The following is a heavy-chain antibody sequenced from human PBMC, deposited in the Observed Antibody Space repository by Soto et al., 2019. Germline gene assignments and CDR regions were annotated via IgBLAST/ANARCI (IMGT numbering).Heavy chain of an antibody. CDR1: GGSISSGGYY. CDR2: IYYSGST. V-gene: IGHV4-31*03. D-gene: IGHD2-2*01. Sequence: QVQLQESGPGLVKPSQTLSLTCTVSGGSISSGGYYWSWIRQHPGKGLEWIGYIYYSGSTYYNPSLQSRVTISVDSSKNQFSLKLSSVTAADTAVYYCARSSVCSSTSGYHYYYYMDVWGKGTTVTVSS. J-gene: IGHJ6*03. CDR3: ARSSVCSSTSGYHYYYYMDV.